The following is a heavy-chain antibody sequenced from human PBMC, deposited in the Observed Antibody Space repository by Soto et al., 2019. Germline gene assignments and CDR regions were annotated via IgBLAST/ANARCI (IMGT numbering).Heavy chain of an antibody. CDR1: GYTFTGYY. V-gene: IGHV1-2*04. CDR2: INPNSGGT. D-gene: IGHD6-19*01. CDR3: ARDLVYSSVWYMEKWFDP. J-gene: IGHJ5*02. Sequence: ASVKVSCKASGYTFTGYYMHWVRQAPGQGLEWMGWINPNSGGTNYAQKFQGWVTMTRDTSISTAYMELSRLRSDDTAVYYCARDLVYSSVWYMEKWFDPWGQGTLVTVSS.